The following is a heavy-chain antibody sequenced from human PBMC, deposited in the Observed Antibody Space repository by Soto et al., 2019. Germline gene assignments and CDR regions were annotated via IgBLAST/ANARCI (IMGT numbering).Heavy chain of an antibody. J-gene: IGHJ4*01. Sequence: QITLKESGPTLVKPTQTLTLTCTFSGFSLSTTRVGVGWIRQPPGKALEWLALIYWDDDKRYSPFLKSRLTNPKDTSKNQVVLTMTNMDPMDTAPYFCAHTLVAGLGYYFDYWGPGTLVTVSS. CDR2: IYWDDDK. V-gene: IGHV2-5*02. D-gene: IGHD6-19*01. CDR3: AHTLVAGLGYYFDY. CDR1: GFSLSTTRVG.